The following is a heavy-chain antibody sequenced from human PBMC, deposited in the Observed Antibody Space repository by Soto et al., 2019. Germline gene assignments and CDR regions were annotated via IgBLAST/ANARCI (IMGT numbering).Heavy chain of an antibody. D-gene: IGHD3-3*01. V-gene: IGHV3-23*01. Sequence: HPGGSLRLSCAASGFTFSSYAMSWVRQAPGKGLEWVSAISGSGGSTYYADSVKGRFTISRDNSKNTLYLQMNSLRAEDTAVYYCAKESINDFWSGYSRAQSYYYGMDVWGQGTTVPVSS. CDR3: AKESINDFWSGYSRAQSYYYGMDV. CDR2: ISGSGGST. CDR1: GFTFSSYA. J-gene: IGHJ6*02.